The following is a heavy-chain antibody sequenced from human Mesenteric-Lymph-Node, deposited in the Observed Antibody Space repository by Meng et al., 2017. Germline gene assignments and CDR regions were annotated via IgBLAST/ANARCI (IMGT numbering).Heavy chain of an antibody. CDR2: FYDSGST. V-gene: IGHV4-39*07. Sequence: SETLSLTCTVSGGSISGTNYYWGWLRQPPGKELEWIGSFYDSGSTNYNPSLKSRVTISLDTSRNQFSLRLNSVTAADTAVYYCASGIYYYDSSGWGYWGQGTLVTVSS. J-gene: IGHJ4*02. D-gene: IGHD3-22*01. CDR3: ASGIYYYDSSGWGY. CDR1: GGSISGTNYY.